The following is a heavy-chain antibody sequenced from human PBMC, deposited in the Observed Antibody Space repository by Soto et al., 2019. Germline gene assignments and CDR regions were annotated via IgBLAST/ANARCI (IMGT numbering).Heavy chain of an antibody. Sequence: SVSNAWMNWVRQAPGKGLEWVGRIKSKTDGGTTDYATPVKGRFTISRDDSKNTLYLQMNSLKTEDTAVYYCTTDTQHVDYWGQGTLVTVSS. CDR2: IKSKTDGGTT. D-gene: IGHD6-13*01. CDR1: SVSNAW. CDR3: TTDTQHVDY. V-gene: IGHV3-15*07. J-gene: IGHJ4*02.